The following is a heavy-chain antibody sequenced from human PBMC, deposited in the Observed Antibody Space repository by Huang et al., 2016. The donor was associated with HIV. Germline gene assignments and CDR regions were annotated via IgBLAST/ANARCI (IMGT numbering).Heavy chain of an antibody. CDR3: ATVNRRFRNHDSRDYYFDY. V-gene: IGHV1-24*01. CDR1: GYTLTELS. D-gene: IGHD3-22*01. CDR2: FDPDDGET. Sequence: VQLVQSGAEVKKPGASVKVSCMVSGYTLTELSMHWVRQAPGKGLEWIGGFDPDDGETIDAQKCQGRVTMTEGTSAATADIEVSSLGSEDTAVYYCATVNRRFRNHDSRDYYFDYWDQGALVTVSS. J-gene: IGHJ4*02.